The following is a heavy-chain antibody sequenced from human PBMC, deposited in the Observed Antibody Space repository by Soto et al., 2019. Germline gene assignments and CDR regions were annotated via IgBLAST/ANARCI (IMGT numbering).Heavy chain of an antibody. Sequence: PSETLSFTFTVSGDSISGSYWTWIRQPADKRMGCIARTDSTRGSHLNPSLRSRVSMSIDTSKMLSYLELSSATAADTAVYYCARGVAAIGTDSFDRLGERTLVT. CDR1: GDSISGSY. V-gene: IGHV4-4*07. CDR2: TDSTRGS. J-gene: IGHJ5*02. CDR3: ARGVAAIGTDSFDR. D-gene: IGHD1-1*01.